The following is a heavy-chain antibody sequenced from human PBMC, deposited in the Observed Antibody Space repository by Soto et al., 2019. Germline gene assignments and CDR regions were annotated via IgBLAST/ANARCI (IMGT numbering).Heavy chain of an antibody. CDR2: IHHSGST. V-gene: IGHV4-4*02. CDR3: TRRGGGGSGVFMIAWLDP. Sequence: SDTLSLCCHLSGCSLRLYNWWTGVRQTPGKGLEWIGEIHHSGSTNYNPSLKSRVTISADKSKNQFFLNLASVTAADTAMYYCTRRGGGGSGVFMIAWLDPWGQGTQVTVSS. CDR1: GCSLRLYNW. D-gene: IGHD3-3*01. J-gene: IGHJ5*02.